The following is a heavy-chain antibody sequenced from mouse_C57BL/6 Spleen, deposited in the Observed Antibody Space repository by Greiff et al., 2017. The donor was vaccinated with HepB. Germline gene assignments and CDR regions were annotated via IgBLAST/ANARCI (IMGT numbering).Heavy chain of an antibody. J-gene: IGHJ3*01. Sequence: EVMLVESGGGLVKPGGSLKLSCAASGFTFSSYAMSWVRQTPEKRLEWVATISDGGSYTYYPDNVKGRFTISRDNAKNNLYLQMSHLKSEDTAMYYCADYGGGFAYWGQGTLVTVSA. D-gene: IGHD2-4*01. CDR1: GFTFSSYA. V-gene: IGHV5-4*03. CDR2: ISDGGSYT. CDR3: ADYGGGFAY.